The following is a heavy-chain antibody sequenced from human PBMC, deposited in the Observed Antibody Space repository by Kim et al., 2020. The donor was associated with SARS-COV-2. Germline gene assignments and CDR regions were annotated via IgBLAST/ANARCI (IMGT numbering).Heavy chain of an antibody. CDR1: GFIFSNYA. J-gene: IGHJ4*02. D-gene: IGHD5-12*01. CDR2: VTDNGGTT. V-gene: IGHV3-23*01. Sequence: GLTLRLSCAVPGFIFSNYAMSWVRQAPGKGLEWVSAVTDNGGTTYYADSVKGRFTISRDNSKNTLYLQMNSLRAEDTAVYYCAKDRQSVGTIYVECDYWGQGTLVTVSS. CDR3: AKDRQSVGTIYVECDY.